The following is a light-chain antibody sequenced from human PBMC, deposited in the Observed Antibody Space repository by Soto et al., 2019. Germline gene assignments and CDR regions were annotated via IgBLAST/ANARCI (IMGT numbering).Light chain of an antibody. J-gene: IGKJ4*01. CDR1: QSVSSN. Sequence: EIVMTQSPATLALSPWERATLSCRASQSVSSNLAWYQQTPGQAPRLLIYGASTRATGIPARFSGSGSGTEFPLTISSLQSEDFAVYYCQQYGVSPTFGGGTKVDIK. CDR3: QQYGVSPT. CDR2: GAS. V-gene: IGKV3-15*01.